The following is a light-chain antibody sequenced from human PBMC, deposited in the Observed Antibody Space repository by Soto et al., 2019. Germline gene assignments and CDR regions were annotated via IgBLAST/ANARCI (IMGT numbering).Light chain of an antibody. Sequence: DIQMTQSPSTLSASVGDRVTITCRASQSINVWVAWYQQKSGRAHKLLIYKASILESGVPSRFIGSGSGTEFTLTISSLQPDDFATYYCQQYHSFLWTFGQGTRVEIK. CDR2: KAS. J-gene: IGKJ1*01. CDR1: QSINVW. V-gene: IGKV1-5*03. CDR3: QQYHSFLWT.